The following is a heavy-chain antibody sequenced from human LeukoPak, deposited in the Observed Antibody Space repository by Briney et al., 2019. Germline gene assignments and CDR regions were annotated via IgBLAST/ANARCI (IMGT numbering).Heavy chain of an antibody. J-gene: IGHJ4*02. Sequence: GGSLRLSCVASGFTFNTYSMNWFRQAPGKGLECISYISGSSATIYYADSVKGRFTISRDNAKNSLYLQMNSLRAEDTAVYYCARGRDLFDSWGQGTLVIASS. V-gene: IGHV3-48*04. CDR1: GFTFNTYS. CDR3: ARGRDLFDS. CDR2: ISGSSATI.